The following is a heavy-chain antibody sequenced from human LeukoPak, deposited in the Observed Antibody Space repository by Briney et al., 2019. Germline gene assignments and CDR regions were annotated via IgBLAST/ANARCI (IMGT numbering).Heavy chain of an antibody. CDR3: ASYTYYYDSSGYPA. CDR2: IYYSGST. Sequence: PSETLSLTCTVSGGSISSYYWSWIRQPPGMGLEWIGYIYYSGSTNYNPSLKSRVTISVDTSKNQFSLKLSSVTAADTAVYYCASYTYYYDSSGYPAWGQGTLVTVSS. J-gene: IGHJ4*02. CDR1: GGSISSYY. D-gene: IGHD3-22*01. V-gene: IGHV4-59*01.